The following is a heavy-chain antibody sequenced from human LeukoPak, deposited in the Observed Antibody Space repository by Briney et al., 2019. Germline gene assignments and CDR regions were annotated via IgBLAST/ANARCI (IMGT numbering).Heavy chain of an antibody. J-gene: IGHJ4*02. CDR1: GYTFTSYY. Sequence: GASVKVSCKASGYTFTSYYMHWVRHAPGQGLEWMGIINPSGGSTSYAQKFQGRVTMTRDMSTSTVYMEVSSVRSEDTAVYYCARADDSYTSLDYWGQGTLVTVSS. CDR3: ARADDSYTSLDY. CDR2: INPSGGST. V-gene: IGHV1-46*01. D-gene: IGHD5-18*01.